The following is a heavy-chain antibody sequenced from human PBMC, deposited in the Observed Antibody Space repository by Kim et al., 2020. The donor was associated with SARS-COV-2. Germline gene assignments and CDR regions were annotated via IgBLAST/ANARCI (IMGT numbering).Heavy chain of an antibody. CDR3: AREYYYGSGSYYGDFDY. Sequence: LKSRVTISVDTSKNQFSLKLSSVTAADTAVYYCAREYYYGSGSYYGDFDYWGQGTLVTVSS. V-gene: IGHV4-39*07. J-gene: IGHJ4*02. D-gene: IGHD3-10*01.